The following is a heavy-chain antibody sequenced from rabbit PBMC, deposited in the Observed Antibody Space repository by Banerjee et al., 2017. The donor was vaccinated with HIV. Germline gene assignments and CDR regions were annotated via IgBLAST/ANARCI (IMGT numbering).Heavy chain of an antibody. J-gene: IGHJ3*01. CDR1: GFSFSSDYD. Sequence: QSLEESGGDLVKPGASLTLTCTVSGFSFSSDYDMCWVRQAPGKGLELIACMDTGNTVYANWAKGRFTISKTSSTTMTLQMTSLTAADTATYFCARGVAGYGWSTRLDLWGQGTLVTVS. D-gene: IGHD6-1*01. CDR3: ARGVAGYGWSTRLDL. V-gene: IGHV1S40*01. CDR2: MDTGNT.